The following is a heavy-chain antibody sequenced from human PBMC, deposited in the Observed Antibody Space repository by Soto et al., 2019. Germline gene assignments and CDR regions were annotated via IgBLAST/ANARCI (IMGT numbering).Heavy chain of an antibody. CDR3: ARVLGDYYDSSGYYPNWFDP. CDR1: GGSISSGDYY. J-gene: IGHJ5*02. D-gene: IGHD3-22*01. CDR2: IYYSGST. V-gene: IGHV4-30-4*01. Sequence: KTSETLSLTCTVSGGSISSGDYYWSWIRQPPGKGLEWIGYIYYSGSTYYNPSLKSRVTISVGTSKNQFSLKLSSVTAADTAVYYCARVLGDYYDSSGYYPNWFDPWGQGTLVTVSS.